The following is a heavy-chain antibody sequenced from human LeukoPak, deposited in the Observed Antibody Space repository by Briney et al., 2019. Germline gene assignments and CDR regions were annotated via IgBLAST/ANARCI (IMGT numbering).Heavy chain of an antibody. D-gene: IGHD3-10*01. CDR1: GYSFTSYW. J-gene: IGHJ5*02. V-gene: IGHV5-51*01. CDR3: ARHLRAGSGSYYPYNWFDP. CDR2: IYPGDSDT. Sequence: KFGESLKISCKGSGYSFTSYWIGWVRQMPGKGLERMGIIYPGDSDTRYSPSFQGQVTISADKSISTAYLQWSSLKAADTAMYYCARHLRAGSGSYYPYNWFDPWGQGTLVTVSS.